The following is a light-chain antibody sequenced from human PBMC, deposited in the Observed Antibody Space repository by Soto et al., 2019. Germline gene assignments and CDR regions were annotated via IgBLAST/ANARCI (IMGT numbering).Light chain of an antibody. CDR2: AAS. V-gene: IGKV3-20*01. CDR1: QSVSSNY. Sequence: EIVFTQSPGTLYLSPGERATLSCRASQSVSSNYLAWYQQKRGRAPRLLIYAASARATGIPDRFSGSGSGTDFTLTISRLEXEDFAVYFCQLYGSSPPRYTFAQGTKVDIK. J-gene: IGKJ2*01. CDR3: QLYGSSPPRYT.